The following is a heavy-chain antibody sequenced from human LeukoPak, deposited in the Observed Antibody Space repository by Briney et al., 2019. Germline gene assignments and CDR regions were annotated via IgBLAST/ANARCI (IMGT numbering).Heavy chain of an antibody. CDR3: ARGTSGYIYALRN. J-gene: IGHJ4*02. V-gene: IGHV4-39*07. Sequence: SETLSLTCTVSGGSISSYYWAWIRQPPGKGLEWIGSLYYTGVTFYNPSLKSRVTMSVATSKNELSLKVASVTAADTAVYFCARGTSGYIYALRNWGQGALVTVSS. D-gene: IGHD5-18*01. CDR1: GGSISSYY. CDR2: LYYTGVT.